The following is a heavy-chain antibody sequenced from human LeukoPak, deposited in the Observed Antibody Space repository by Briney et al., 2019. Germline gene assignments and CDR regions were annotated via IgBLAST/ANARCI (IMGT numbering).Heavy chain of an antibody. J-gene: IGHJ4*02. Sequence: PSETLSLTCTVSGGSISSGSYYWSWIRQPAGKGLEWIGRIYTSGSTNYNPSLKSRVTISVDTSKNQLSLKLSSVTAAGTAVYYCARARSGYLFDYWGQGTLVTVSS. V-gene: IGHV4-61*02. CDR3: ARARSGYLFDY. CDR1: GGSISSGSYY. CDR2: IYTSGST. D-gene: IGHD3-3*01.